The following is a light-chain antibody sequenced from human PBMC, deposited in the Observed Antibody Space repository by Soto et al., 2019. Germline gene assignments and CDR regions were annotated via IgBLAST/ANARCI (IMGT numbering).Light chain of an antibody. V-gene: IGKV3-11*01. Sequence: EIVMTQSPGPLSLSPGERATLSCRASQSVSSYLAWYQQKPGQAPRLLIYDASNRATGIPARFSGSGSGTDFTLTISSLEPEDFAGYYCQQRSNWPWTFGQGTKV. CDR1: QSVSSY. CDR2: DAS. CDR3: QQRSNWPWT. J-gene: IGKJ1*01.